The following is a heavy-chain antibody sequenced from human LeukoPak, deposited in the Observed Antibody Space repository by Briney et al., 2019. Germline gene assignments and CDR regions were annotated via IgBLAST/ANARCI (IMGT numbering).Heavy chain of an antibody. CDR1: GFTFSSYG. V-gene: IGHV3-30*03. CDR3: ARDAIQVWLCVGTFDV. D-gene: IGHD5-18*01. Sequence: GGSLRLSCAASGFTFSSYGMHWVRQAPGKGLEWVAAISYDGSNKDYVESVKGQFAISRDNSKNTLYLQMSSLSSEDTAVYYCARDAIQVWLCVGTFDVWGQGTMVSVSS. J-gene: IGHJ3*01. CDR2: ISYDGSNK.